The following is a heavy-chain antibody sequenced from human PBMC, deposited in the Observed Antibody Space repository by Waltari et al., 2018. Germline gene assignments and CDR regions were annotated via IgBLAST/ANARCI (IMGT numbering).Heavy chain of an antibody. CDR3: TTDTPHQLPYY. CDR1: GFTFSTAW. D-gene: IGHD2-2*01. J-gene: IGHJ4*02. V-gene: IGHV3-15*01. Sequence: EVQLVESGGGLVKPGGSLRLSCAASGFTFSTAWMRWVRQAPGKGLEWIGRIKSKTDGGTPDYAAPVKGRITISRDDSINTLYLQLNSLKTEDTAMYYCTTDTPHQLPYYWGQGTLIAVSS. CDR2: IKSKTDGGTP.